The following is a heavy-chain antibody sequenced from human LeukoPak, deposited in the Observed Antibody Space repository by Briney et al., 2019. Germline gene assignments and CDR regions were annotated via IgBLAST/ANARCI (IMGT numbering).Heavy chain of an antibody. J-gene: IGHJ6*03. V-gene: IGHV1-69*05. CDR2: IIPIFGTA. CDR1: GGTFSSYA. CDR3: ARQRRPYSYSGSYMDSYYYYYYYMDV. D-gene: IGHD1-26*01. Sequence: GASVKVSCKASGGTFSSYAVSWVRQAPGQGLEWMGGIIPIFGTANYAQKFQGRVTITTDESTSTAYMELSSLRSEDTAVYYCARQRRPYSYSGSYMDSYYYYYYYMDVWGKGTTVTVSS.